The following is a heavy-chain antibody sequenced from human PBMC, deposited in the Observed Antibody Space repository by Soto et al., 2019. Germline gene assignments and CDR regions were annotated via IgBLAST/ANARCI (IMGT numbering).Heavy chain of an antibody. J-gene: IGHJ5*01. Sequence: PLEDPSLTCTFSGGSISNFYWSWIRQPPGKGLEWIGYISYSGNTNYNPSPKSRVSISVDTSKNQLSLTLTSVTAADTAAYHCASAPLLLSRCYLDSWGHGGPVTV. CDR1: GGSISNFY. CDR3: ASAPLLLSRCYLDS. CDR2: ISYSGNT. V-gene: IGHV4-59*01. D-gene: IGHD2-21*01.